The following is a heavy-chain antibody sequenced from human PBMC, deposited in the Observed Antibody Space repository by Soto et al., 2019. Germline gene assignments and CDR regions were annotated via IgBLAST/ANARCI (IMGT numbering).Heavy chain of an antibody. D-gene: IGHD6-25*01. Sequence: QVQLVQSGAEVKKPGASVKVSCKASGFTFTNYFFHWVRQAPRQGLEWMGIIRPYDGSTNYVQSLQGRVTMTSDTSTSQVYMELSSLRYEDTAVYYCARGDGRGSSGFYYYFGMDVWGHGTTVTVSS. CDR1: GFTFTNYF. V-gene: IGHV1-46*01. J-gene: IGHJ6*02. CDR2: IRPYDGST. CDR3: ARGDGRGSSGFYYYFGMDV.